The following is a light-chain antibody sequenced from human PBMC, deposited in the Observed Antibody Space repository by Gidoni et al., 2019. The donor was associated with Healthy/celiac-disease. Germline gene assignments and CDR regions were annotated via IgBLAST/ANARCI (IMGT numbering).Light chain of an antibody. CDR1: QSVSSN. V-gene: IGKV3-15*01. CDR2: GAS. CDR3: QQYNNWGFT. J-gene: IGKJ3*01. Sequence: EIVMTQSPATLSVSPGERATLSCRASQSVSSNLAWYQQKPGPAPRLLIYGASTRATGIPARVSGSGSGTEFTLTISSLQSEDFAVYYCQQYNNWGFTFGPGTKVEIK.